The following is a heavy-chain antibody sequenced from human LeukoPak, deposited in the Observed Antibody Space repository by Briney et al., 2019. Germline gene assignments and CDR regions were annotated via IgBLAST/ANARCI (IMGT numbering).Heavy chain of an antibody. Sequence: ASVKVSCKASGYTLSTSDINWLRQATGQGLEWMGWMNPNTGHTGFTQKFQGRVTMTRSISLNTAYMELSSLRSEDTAVYFCGRVQSGSLLRYGMDVWGQGTTVTVSS. CDR1: GYTLSTSD. CDR3: GRVQSGSLLRYGMDV. V-gene: IGHV1-8*01. CDR2: MNPNTGHT. J-gene: IGHJ6*02. D-gene: IGHD3-10*01.